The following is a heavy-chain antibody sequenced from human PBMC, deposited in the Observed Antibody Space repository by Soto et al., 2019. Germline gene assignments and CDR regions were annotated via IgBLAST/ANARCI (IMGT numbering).Heavy chain of an antibody. J-gene: IGHJ6*03. D-gene: IGHD2-21*02. CDR1: GFTFSSYG. CDR2: IWYDGSNK. CDR3: AGGRDSDYYYYYMDV. Sequence: GGSLRLSCAASGFTFSSYGMHWVRQAPGKGLEWVAVIWYDGSNKYYADSVKGRFTISRDNSKNTLYLQMNSLRAEDTAVYYCAGGRDSDYYYYYMDVWGKGTTVTVSS. V-gene: IGHV3-33*01.